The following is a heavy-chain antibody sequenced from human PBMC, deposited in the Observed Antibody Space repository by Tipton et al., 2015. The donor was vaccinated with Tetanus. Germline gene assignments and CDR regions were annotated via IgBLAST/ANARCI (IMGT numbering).Heavy chain of an antibody. V-gene: IGHV4-30-4*08. CDR3: ARDRGYGDYVPDYYYYGMDV. J-gene: IGHJ6*02. CDR2: THYSGST. CDR1: GGSISSGDYY. Sequence: TLSLTCTVSGGSISSGDYYWSWIRHHPGKGPEWIGYTHYSGSTYYNPSLKSRVTISVDTSKNQFSLKLSSVTAADTAVYYCARDRGYGDYVPDYYYYGMDVWGQGTTVTVSS. D-gene: IGHD4-17*01.